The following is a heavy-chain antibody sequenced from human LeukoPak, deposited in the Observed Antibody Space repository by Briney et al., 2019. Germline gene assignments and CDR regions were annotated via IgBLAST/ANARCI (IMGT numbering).Heavy chain of an antibody. CDR1: GYTFTSYG. V-gene: IGHV1-18*01. CDR2: ISAYNGNT. D-gene: IGHD4-23*01. J-gene: IGHJ5*02. Sequence: ASVKVSCKASGYTFTSYGISWVRQAPGQGLGWMGWISAYNGNTNYAQKLQGRVTMTTDTSMSTAYMELRSLRSDDTAVYYCARSRGTTVVTLGKYNWFDPWGQGTLVTVSS. CDR3: ARSRGTTVVTLGKYNWFDP.